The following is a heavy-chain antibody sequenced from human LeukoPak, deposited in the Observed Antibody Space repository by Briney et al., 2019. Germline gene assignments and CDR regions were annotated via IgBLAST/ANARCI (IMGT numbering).Heavy chain of an antibody. V-gene: IGHV3-15*01. CDR2: IKSSADDGTT. CDR3: ATYNSGSLRPYFDY. D-gene: IGHD3-10*01. CDR1: GFSFSNAW. J-gene: IGHJ4*02. Sequence: PGGSLRRSCAASGFSFSNAWISWVRQAPGKGLEWVGRIKSSADDGTTEYAAPVKGRFTISRDDSKDTLYLQMYSLTTDDTGVYYCATYNSGSLRPYFDYWGQGTLVTVSS.